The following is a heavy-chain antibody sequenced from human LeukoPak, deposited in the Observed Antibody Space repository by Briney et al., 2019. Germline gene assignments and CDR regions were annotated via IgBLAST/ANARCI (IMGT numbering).Heavy chain of an antibody. J-gene: IGHJ4*02. V-gene: IGHV1-46*01. CDR3: ERDFRATFGGVMASAFDY. D-gene: IGHD3-16*01. CDR1: GYTFTSYD. Sequence: ASVKVSCKASGYTFTSYDINWVRQAPGQGLEWMGIINPVGGGTTYAQHFQGRVTMTRDTSTSTVYMELRSLRSEDTAVYYCERDFRATFGGVMASAFDYWGQGTLVTVSP. CDR2: INPVGGGT.